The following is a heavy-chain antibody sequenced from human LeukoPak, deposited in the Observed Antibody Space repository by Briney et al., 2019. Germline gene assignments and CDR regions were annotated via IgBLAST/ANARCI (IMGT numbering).Heavy chain of an antibody. CDR1: GYTFTSYA. V-gene: IGHV7-4-1*02. D-gene: IGHD3-22*01. Sequence: GASVKVSCKASGYTFTSYAMNWVRQAPGQGLEWMGWINTNTGNPTYAQGFTGRFVFSLDTSVSTAYLQISSLKAEDTAVYYCATHLYYDSSGYYRFGAFDIWGQGTMVTVSS. CDR3: ATHLYYDSSGYYRFGAFDI. CDR2: INTNTGNP. J-gene: IGHJ3*02.